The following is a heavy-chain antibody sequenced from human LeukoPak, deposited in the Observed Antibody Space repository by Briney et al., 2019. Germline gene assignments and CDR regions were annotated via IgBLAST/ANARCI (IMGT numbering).Heavy chain of an antibody. CDR2: ISGSGGST. CDR1: GFTFSSYA. J-gene: IGHJ4*02. D-gene: IGHD4-17*01. CDR3: AKGFQAYGDYADPISDY. Sequence: PGGSLRLSCAASGFTFSSYAMSWVRQAPGKGLEWVSAISGSGGSTYYADSVKGRFTISRDNSKSTLYLQMNSLRADDTAVYYCAKGFQAYGDYADPISDYWGQGTLVTVSS. V-gene: IGHV3-23*01.